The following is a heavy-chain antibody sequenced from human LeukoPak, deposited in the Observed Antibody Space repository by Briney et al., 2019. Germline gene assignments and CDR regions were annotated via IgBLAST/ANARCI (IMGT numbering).Heavy chain of an antibody. V-gene: IGHV3-21*01. D-gene: IGHD3-3*01. J-gene: IGHJ4*02. CDR3: AGGGPYYDFWSGYYYYFDY. Sequence: PGGSLRLSCAASGFTFSSYNMNWVRQAPGKGLEWVSSISSSSSYIYYADSVKGRFTISRDNAKNSLYLQMNSLRAEDTAVYYCAGGGPYYDFWSGYYYYFDYWGQGTLVTVSS. CDR2: ISSSSSYI. CDR1: GFTFSSYN.